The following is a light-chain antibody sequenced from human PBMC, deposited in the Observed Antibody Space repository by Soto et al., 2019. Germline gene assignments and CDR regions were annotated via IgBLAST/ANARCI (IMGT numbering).Light chain of an antibody. Sequence: IVMTQSPATLSVSPGESVTFSCRASQGINRNLAWYQQKPGQAPRLLISGASTGATGITARFSGSGSGTEFTLTINSLQSEDSAVYYCQQYYTWPVTFGGGTKV. CDR2: GAS. CDR1: QGINRN. V-gene: IGKV3-15*01. J-gene: IGKJ4*01. CDR3: QQYYTWPVT.